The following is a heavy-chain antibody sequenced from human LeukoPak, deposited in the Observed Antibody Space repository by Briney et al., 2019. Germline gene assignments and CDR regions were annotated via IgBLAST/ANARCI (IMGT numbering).Heavy chain of an antibody. CDR1: GGSFSGYY. CDR2: INHSGST. CDR3: ARGDTVGATGPWFDY. Sequence: SETLSLTCAVYGGSFSGYYWSWIRQPPGKGLEWIGEINHSGSTNYNPSLKSRVTISVDTSKNQFSLKLSCVTAADTAVYYCARGDTVGATGPWFDYWGQGTLVTVSS. V-gene: IGHV4-34*01. D-gene: IGHD1-26*01. J-gene: IGHJ4*02.